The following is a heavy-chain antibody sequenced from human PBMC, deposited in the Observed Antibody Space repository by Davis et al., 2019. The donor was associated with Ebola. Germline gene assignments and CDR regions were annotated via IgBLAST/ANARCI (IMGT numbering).Heavy chain of an antibody. CDR3: ARAVRYSVVVTRSSRKYYFDY. CDR1: GYTFTSYD. D-gene: IGHD2-2*01. V-gene: IGHV1-8*01. J-gene: IGHJ4*02. CDR2: MNPNSGNT. Sequence: ASVKVSCKASGYTFTSYDINGVRQATGQGLEWTGWMNPNSGNTGNAQKFQGRVTMTRNTSISTAYMELISLRSEDTAVYYCARAVRYSVVVTRSSRKYYFDYWGQGTLVTVSS.